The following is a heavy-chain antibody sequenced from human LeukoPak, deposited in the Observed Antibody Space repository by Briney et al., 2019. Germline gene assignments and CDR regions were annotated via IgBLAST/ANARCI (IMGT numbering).Heavy chain of an antibody. D-gene: IGHD3-22*01. Sequence: PSETLSLTCTVSGGSISSGSYYWSWIRQPAGKGLEWIGRIYTSGSTNYNPSLKSRVTISVDTSKNQFSLKLSSVTAADTAVYYCASGAHYYYDSSGPADYWGQGTLVTVSS. CDR1: GGSISSGSYY. J-gene: IGHJ4*02. V-gene: IGHV4-61*02. CDR3: ASGAHYYYDSSGPADY. CDR2: IYTSGST.